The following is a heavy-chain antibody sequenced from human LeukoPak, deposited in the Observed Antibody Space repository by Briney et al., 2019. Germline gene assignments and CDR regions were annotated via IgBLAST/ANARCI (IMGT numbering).Heavy chain of an antibody. Sequence: GGSLRLSCAASGFSFSSYGMHWVRQAPGKGLEYVSAINSNGGSTYYANSVRGRFTISRDNSKNTVYLQMRSLRAEDMAVYYCSNWYGYWGQGTLVTVSS. CDR1: GFSFSSYG. CDR2: INSNGGST. J-gene: IGHJ5*01. V-gene: IGHV3-64*01. CDR3: SNWYGY.